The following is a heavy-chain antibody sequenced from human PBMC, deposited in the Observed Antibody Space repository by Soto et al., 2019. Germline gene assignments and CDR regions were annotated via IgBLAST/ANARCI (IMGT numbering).Heavy chain of an antibody. CDR1: GGSISSGGYY. Sequence: SETLSLTCTVSGGSISSGGYYWSWIRQHPGKGLEWIGYIYYSGSTYYNPSLKSRVTISVDTSKNQFSLKLSSVTAADTAVYYCARAEPRKEYYGGVYYFDYWGQGTLVTVSS. D-gene: IGHD4-17*01. CDR3: ARAEPRKEYYGGVYYFDY. V-gene: IGHV4-31*03. CDR2: IYYSGST. J-gene: IGHJ4*02.